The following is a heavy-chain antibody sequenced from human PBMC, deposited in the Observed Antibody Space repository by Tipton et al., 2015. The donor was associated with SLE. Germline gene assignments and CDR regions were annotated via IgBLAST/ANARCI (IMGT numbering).Heavy chain of an antibody. CDR2: FYFGGSI. J-gene: IGHJ2*01. D-gene: IGHD6-13*01. V-gene: IGHV4-39*07. CDR3: AGSWDDNEGWYFDL. Sequence: LRLSCSVSGDYLISSESYWAWIRQPPGKGLEWIASFYFGGSIYHRPPLESRATTSIDTSKNQLLLTLTSVTAADTAMYYCAGSWDDNEGWYFDLWGCGTLVTVSS. CDR1: GDYLISSESY.